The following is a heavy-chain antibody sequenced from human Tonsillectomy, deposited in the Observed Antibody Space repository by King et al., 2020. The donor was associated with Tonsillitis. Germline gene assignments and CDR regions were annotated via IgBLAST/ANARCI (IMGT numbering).Heavy chain of an antibody. V-gene: IGHV3-30-3*01. CDR3: ARDRAAAGTGTNYYYYYGMDV. CDR1: GFTFSSYA. CDR2: ISYDGSNK. J-gene: IGHJ6*02. Sequence: VQLVESGGGVVQPGRSLRLSCAASGFTFSSYAMHWVRQAPGKGLEWVAVISYDGSNKYYADSVKGRFTISRDNSKNTLYLQMNSLRAEDTAVYYCARDRAAAGTGTNYYYYYGMDVWGQGTTVTVSS. D-gene: IGHD6-13*01.